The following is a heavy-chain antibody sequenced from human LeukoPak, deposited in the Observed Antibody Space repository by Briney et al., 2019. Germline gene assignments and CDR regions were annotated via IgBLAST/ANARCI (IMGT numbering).Heavy chain of an antibody. V-gene: IGHV3-23*01. CDR1: GFTFSSYA. D-gene: IGHD1-1*01. CDR2: FSGSGGST. CDR3: AEDRNSNWKNYFDY. J-gene: IGHJ4*02. Sequence: PGGSLRLSCAASGFTFSSYAMSWVRQAPGKGLEWVSAFSGSGGSTYYPDSVKGRFTISRDNSKNTRYLQMNSLRAEDTAVYYCAEDRNSNWKNYFDYCGPGTLVTVSS.